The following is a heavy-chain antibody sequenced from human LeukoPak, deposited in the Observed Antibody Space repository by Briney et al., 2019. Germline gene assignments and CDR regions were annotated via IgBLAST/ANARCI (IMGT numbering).Heavy chain of an antibody. CDR3: ARVGYDGGFDY. Sequence: PGGSLRLSCVASGFTFSSYDMHWVRQATGKGLEWVSAIGTAGDTYYPGSVKGRFTISRENDKNSLYLQMNTLRAGDTAVYYCARVGYDGGFDYWGQGTLVTVSS. CDR1: GFTFSSYD. D-gene: IGHD5-12*01. V-gene: IGHV3-13*01. J-gene: IGHJ4*02. CDR2: IGTAGDT.